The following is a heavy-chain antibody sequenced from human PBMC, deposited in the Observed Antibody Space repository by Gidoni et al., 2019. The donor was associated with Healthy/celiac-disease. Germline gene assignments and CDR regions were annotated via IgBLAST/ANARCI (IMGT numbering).Heavy chain of an antibody. J-gene: IGHJ4*02. V-gene: IGHV3-53*01. CDR2: IFSGGST. CDR3: ARGKDGYNMGRFDY. Sequence: EVQLVESGGGLIQPGGSLRLSGAASGFTVSSTYMSWVRQAPGKGLEWVSVIFSGGSTYYADSVKGRFTISRDNSKNTLYLQMNSLRAEDTAVYYCARGKDGYNMGRFDYWGQGTLVTVSS. D-gene: IGHD5-12*01. CDR1: GFTVSSTY.